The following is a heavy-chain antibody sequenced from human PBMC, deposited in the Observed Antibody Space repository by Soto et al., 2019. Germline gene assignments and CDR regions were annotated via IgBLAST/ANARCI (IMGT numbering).Heavy chain of an antibody. Sequence: QVQLQQWGAGLLKPSETLCLTCAVYGGSFSGYYWSWIRQPPGKGLEWIGETNHSGGTNYNPSLKSRVTISVDTSKNQFSLKLSSVTAADTAVYYCASRGPVAVAGPFDYWGQGTLVTVSS. J-gene: IGHJ4*02. D-gene: IGHD6-19*01. V-gene: IGHV4-34*01. CDR1: GGSFSGYY. CDR2: TNHSGGT. CDR3: ASRGPVAVAGPFDY.